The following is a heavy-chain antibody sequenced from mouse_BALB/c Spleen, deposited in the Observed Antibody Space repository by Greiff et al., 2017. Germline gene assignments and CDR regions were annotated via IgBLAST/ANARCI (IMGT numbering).Heavy chain of an antibody. J-gene: IGHJ4*01. CDR1: GFNIKDTY. CDR2: IDPANGNT. CDR3: ARGVLRGYAMDY. D-gene: IGHD1-1*01. V-gene: IGHV14-3*02. Sequence: EVKLQQSGAELVKPGASVKLSCTASGFNIKDTYMHWVKQRPEQGLEWIGRIDPANGNTKYDPKFQGKATITADTSSNTAYLQLSSLTSEDTAVYYCARGVLRGYAMDYWGQGTSVTVSS.